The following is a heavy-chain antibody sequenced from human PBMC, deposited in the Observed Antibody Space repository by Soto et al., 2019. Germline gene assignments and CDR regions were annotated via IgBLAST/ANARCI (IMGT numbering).Heavy chain of an antibody. D-gene: IGHD1-7*01. CDR2: ISANSGDT. CDR3: SRAGASNWNYVSTSS. Sequence: ASVKVSCKASGYNFAYSGFNWVRQAPGQGLEWVGWISANSGDTNYAQNLQGRVTMTTDTSTSTAYMEVRSLTSDDTAVYYCSRAGASNWNYVSTSSWGQGTLVTVSS. CDR1: GYNFAYSG. J-gene: IGHJ4*02. V-gene: IGHV1-18*04.